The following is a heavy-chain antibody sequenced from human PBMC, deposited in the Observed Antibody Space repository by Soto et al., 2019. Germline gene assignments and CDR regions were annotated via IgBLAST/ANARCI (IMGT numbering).Heavy chain of an antibody. CDR2: IYSGGST. V-gene: IGHV3-53*04. CDR1: GFTVSSNY. J-gene: IGHJ4*02. Sequence: EVQLVESGGGLVKPGGSLGLSCEASGFTVSSNYMGWVRKAPGKGLEWVSVIYSGGSTYYADSVKGRFTISRHNSKNTLYLQMNSLRAEDTAVYYCAREQWRTGYWGQGTLVTVSS. CDR3: AREQWRTGY. D-gene: IGHD6-19*01.